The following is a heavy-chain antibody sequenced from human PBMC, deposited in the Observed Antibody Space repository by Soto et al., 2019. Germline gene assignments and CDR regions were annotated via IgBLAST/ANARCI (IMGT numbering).Heavy chain of an antibody. D-gene: IGHD2-15*01. CDR2: IQSGGTT. V-gene: IGHV3-66*01. CDR3: ARDDVLCDGGRCYGRALDV. CDR1: GFTVSSKY. J-gene: IGHJ6*04. Sequence: EVQLVESGGGLVQPGGSLRLSCAASGFTVSSKYMTWVHQAPGKGLEWVSLIQSGGTTYYADSVKGRLTISRDTSENTLHLQMDSLRVEDTAVYYCARDDVLCDGGRCYGRALDVWGKGTMVTVSS.